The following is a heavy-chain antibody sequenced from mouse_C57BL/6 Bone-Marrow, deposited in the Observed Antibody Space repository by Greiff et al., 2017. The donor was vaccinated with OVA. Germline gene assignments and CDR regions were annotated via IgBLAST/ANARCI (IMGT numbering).Heavy chain of an antibody. D-gene: IGHD1-1*01. V-gene: IGHV5-17*01. CDR3: ARTPVVAPYYAMDY. J-gene: IGHJ4*01. Sequence: EVHLVESGGGLVKPGGSLKLSCAASGFTFSDYGMHWVRQAPEKGLEWVAYISSGSSTIYYADTVKGRFTISRDNAKNTLFLQMTSLRSEDTAMYYCARTPVVAPYYAMDYWGQGTSVTVSS. CDR2: ISSGSSTI. CDR1: GFTFSDYG.